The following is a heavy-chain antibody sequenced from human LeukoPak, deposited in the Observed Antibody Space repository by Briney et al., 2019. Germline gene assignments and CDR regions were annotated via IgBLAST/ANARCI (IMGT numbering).Heavy chain of an antibody. Sequence: GGSLRLSCAASGFTFSSYWMSWVRQAPGKGLEWVANIKQDGSEKYYVDSVKGRFTISRDNAKNSLYLQMNSLRAEDTAVYYCARASGDIVVVPAAIAFDYWGQGTLVTVSS. CDR1: GFTFSSYW. D-gene: IGHD2-2*01. CDR3: ARASGDIVVVPAAIAFDY. J-gene: IGHJ4*02. V-gene: IGHV3-7*01. CDR2: IKQDGSEK.